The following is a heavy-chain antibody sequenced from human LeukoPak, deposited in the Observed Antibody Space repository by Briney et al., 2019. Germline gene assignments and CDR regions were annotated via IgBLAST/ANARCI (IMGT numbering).Heavy chain of an antibody. CDR1: GFTFSSYS. V-gene: IGHV3-21*01. J-gene: IGHJ4*02. Sequence: GGSLRLSCTASGFTFSSYSMNWVRQAPGKGLEWVSSITGISTNMYYTDSVKGRFIISRDNAKNSLYLQMNSLRAEDTAVYYCARVKSVPAARDSSLGIDYWGQGTLVTVSS. CDR2: ITGISTNM. CDR3: ARVKSVPAARDSSLGIDY. D-gene: IGHD2-2*01.